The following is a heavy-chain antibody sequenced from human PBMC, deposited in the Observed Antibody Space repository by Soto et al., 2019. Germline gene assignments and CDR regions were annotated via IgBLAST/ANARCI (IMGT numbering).Heavy chain of an antibody. Sequence: SETLSLTCTVSGGSISSGDYYWSWIRQPPGKGLEWIGYIYYSGSTYYNPSLKSRVTISVDTSKNQFSLKLSSVTAADTAVYNCARVLHYYDSSGYFNWFDPWGQGTLVTVSS. V-gene: IGHV4-30-4*01. CDR3: ARVLHYYDSSGYFNWFDP. CDR1: GGSISSGDYY. J-gene: IGHJ5*02. D-gene: IGHD3-22*01. CDR2: IYYSGST.